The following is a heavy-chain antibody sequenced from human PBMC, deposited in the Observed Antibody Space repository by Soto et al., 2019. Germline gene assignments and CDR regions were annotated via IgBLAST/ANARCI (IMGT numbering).Heavy chain of an antibody. CDR3: ARDRSFALLEWSPSDSYGMDV. CDR1: GYSFSTYG. V-gene: IGHV1-18*01. J-gene: IGHJ6*02. D-gene: IGHD3-3*01. CDR2: ISTSNGYT. Sequence: QVQLVQSAGEVKDPGASLKVACKASGYSFSTYGISWVRQAPGQGLEWMGWISTSNGYTNYAQKFQGRVSMTTDTYTNTAYMEVRSLRADETAFYFCARDRSFALLEWSPSDSYGMDVWGQGTSVTVSS.